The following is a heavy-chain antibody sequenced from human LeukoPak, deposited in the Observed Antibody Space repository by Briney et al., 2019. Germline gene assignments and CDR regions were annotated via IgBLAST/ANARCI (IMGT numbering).Heavy chain of an antibody. CDR1: GGTFSSYA. CDR2: IIPIFGTA. D-gene: IGHD3-10*01. J-gene: IGHJ3*02. Sequence: SVKVSCTASGGTFSSYAISWVRQAPGQGLEWMGGIIPIFGTANYAQKFQGRVTITADESTSTAYMELSSLRSEDTAVYYCARDHGSGSYYNFDAFDIWGQGTMVTVSS. CDR3: ARDHGSGSYYNFDAFDI. V-gene: IGHV1-69*13.